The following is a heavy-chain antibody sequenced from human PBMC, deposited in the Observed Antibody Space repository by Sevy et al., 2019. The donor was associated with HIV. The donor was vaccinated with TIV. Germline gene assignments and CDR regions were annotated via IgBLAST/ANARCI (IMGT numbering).Heavy chain of an antibody. CDR3: ARLTPYNILTGSRQGTDGLDF. D-gene: IGHD3-9*01. Sequence: GGSLRLSCTASGFTFTNYYMSWVRQAPGKGLEWVANLNQDGSQKYYVDSVKGRFTISRDNPKNSLYLQMNGLRAEDSAVYYCARLTPYNILTGSRQGTDGLDFWGQGTMVTVSS. J-gene: IGHJ3*01. CDR2: LNQDGSQK. V-gene: IGHV3-7*01. CDR1: GFTFTNYY.